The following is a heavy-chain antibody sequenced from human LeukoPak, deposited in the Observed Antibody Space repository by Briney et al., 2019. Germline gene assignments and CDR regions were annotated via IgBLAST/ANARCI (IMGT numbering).Heavy chain of an antibody. CDR2: IRYDGSNK. D-gene: IGHD3-22*01. V-gene: IGHV3-30*02. J-gene: IGHJ5*02. CDR3: AKGTHYYDSSGYLNWFDP. Sequence: PGGSLRLSCAASGFTFSSYWMHWVRQAPGKGLEWVAFIRYDGSNKYYADSVKGRFTISRDNSKNTLYLQMNSLRAEDTAVYYCAKGTHYYDSSGYLNWFDPWGQGTLVTVSS. CDR1: GFTFSSYW.